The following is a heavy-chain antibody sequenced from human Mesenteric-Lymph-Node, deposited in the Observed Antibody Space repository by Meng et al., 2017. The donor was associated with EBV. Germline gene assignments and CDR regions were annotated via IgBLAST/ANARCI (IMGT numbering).Heavy chain of an antibody. V-gene: IGHV4-34*01. Sequence: QVQLQQWGARLLKPSETLSLTCGVYGGSSSGDYWSWIRQPPGKGLEWIGEISHSGGTTYNPSLKSRVTISVDTSKNQFSLKLSSVTAADTAVYYCATHGSGSYSWFDPWGQGTLVTVSS. CDR2: ISHSGGT. J-gene: IGHJ5*02. D-gene: IGHD3-10*01. CDR1: GGSSSGDY. CDR3: ATHGSGSYSWFDP.